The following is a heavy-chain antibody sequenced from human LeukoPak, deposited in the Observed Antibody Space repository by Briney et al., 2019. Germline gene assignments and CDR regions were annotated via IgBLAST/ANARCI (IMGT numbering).Heavy chain of an antibody. J-gene: IGHJ4*02. D-gene: IGHD1-26*01. Sequence: SVKVSCKASGYTFIDYWIHWVRQAPGQGLEWMGRIIPIFGTANYAQKFQGRVTITTDESTSTAYMELSSLRSEDTAVYYCARDRGATERVFDYWGQGTLVTVSS. V-gene: IGHV1-69*05. CDR2: IIPIFGTA. CDR1: GYTFIDYW. CDR3: ARDRGATERVFDY.